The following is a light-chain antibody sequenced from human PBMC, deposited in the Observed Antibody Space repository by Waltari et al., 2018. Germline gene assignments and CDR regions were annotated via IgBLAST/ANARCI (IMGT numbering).Light chain of an antibody. Sequence: QSVLTQPPSASGTPGQRVTISCPVRTSTIGGKTVTWYQQLPGTAPKLLIYSNNQRPSGVPDRFSGSKSGTSASLAISGLQSEDEADYYCAAWDDSLTGWMFGGGTKLTVL. CDR3: AAWDDSLTGWM. CDR1: TSTIGGKT. V-gene: IGLV1-44*01. CDR2: SNN. J-gene: IGLJ3*02.